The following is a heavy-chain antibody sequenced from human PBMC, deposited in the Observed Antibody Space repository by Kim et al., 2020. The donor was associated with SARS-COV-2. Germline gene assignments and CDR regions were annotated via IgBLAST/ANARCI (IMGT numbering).Heavy chain of an antibody. CDR3: ARAGYSSSWPPDAFDI. V-gene: IGHV3-21*06. J-gene: IGHJ3*02. Sequence: SVKDRFTISRDNAKNALYLKMNSLRAEDTAVYYCARAGYSSSWPPDAFDIWGQGTMVTVSS. D-gene: IGHD6-13*01.